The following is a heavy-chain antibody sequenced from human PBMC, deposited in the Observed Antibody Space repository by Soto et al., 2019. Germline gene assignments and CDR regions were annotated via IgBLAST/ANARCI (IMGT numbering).Heavy chain of an antibody. D-gene: IGHD3-10*01. CDR3: AKDPGILWFGELDGYFDY. CDR1: GFTFSSYA. CDR2: ITGSGSSK. Sequence: GGSLRLSCAASGFTFSSYAMSWVRQAPGKGLEWVAVITGSGSSKYYADSVKGRFTISRDNSKNTLYLQMNSLRAEDTAVYYCAKDPGILWFGELDGYFDYWGQGTLVTVSS. V-gene: IGHV3-23*01. J-gene: IGHJ4*02.